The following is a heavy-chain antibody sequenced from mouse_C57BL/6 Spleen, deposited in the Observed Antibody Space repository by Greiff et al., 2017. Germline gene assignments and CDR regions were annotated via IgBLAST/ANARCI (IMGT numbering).Heavy chain of an antibody. CDR2: ISSGSSTI. CDR3: ARAQLGGNYAMDY. CDR1: GFTFSDYG. V-gene: IGHV5-17*01. D-gene: IGHD4-1*02. Sequence: EVKLVESGGGLVKPGGSLKLSCAASGFTFSDYGMHWVRQAPEKGLEWVAYISSGSSTIYYADTVKGRFTISRDNAKNTLFLQMTSLRSEDTAMYYCARAQLGGNYAMDYWGQGTSVTVSS. J-gene: IGHJ4*01.